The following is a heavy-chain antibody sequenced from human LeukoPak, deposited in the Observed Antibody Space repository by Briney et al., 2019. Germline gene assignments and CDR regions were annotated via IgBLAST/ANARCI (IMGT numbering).Heavy chain of an antibody. J-gene: IGHJ4*02. Sequence: GGSLRLSCAASGFTFITYGMHWVRQAPGKGLEWVAVIWNDGSQKYYADSVKGRFTISKDNSRNTLNLQMDSLRAEDTAVYYCARWGSGGQTLDYWGQGTLVTVSS. CDR1: GFTFITYG. V-gene: IGHV3-33*01. CDR2: IWNDGSQK. CDR3: ARWGSGGQTLDY. D-gene: IGHD3-10*01.